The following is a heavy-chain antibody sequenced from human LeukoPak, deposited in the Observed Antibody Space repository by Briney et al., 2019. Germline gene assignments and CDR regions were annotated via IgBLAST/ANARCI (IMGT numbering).Heavy chain of an antibody. D-gene: IGHD3/OR15-3a*01. CDR3: ATTPGAPLDWLPYFDY. CDR2: IYRGDST. J-gene: IGHJ4*02. Sequence: GGSLRLSCAASGFTVSANYVSWVRQTPGKGLEWVAVIYRGDSTDYADSVKGRFTIFRDHSKNTVYFQMNSLRAEDTAVYYCATTPGAPLDWLPYFDYWGQGTLVTVSS. CDR1: GFTVSANY. V-gene: IGHV3-53*01.